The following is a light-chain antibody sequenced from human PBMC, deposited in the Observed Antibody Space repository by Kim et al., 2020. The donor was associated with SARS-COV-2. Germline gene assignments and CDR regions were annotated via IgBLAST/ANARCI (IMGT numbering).Light chain of an antibody. J-gene: IGKJ2*01. CDR2: AAS. CDR1: QTIGIY. V-gene: IGKV1-39*01. CDR3: QQSYSTPYT. Sequence: DIQMTQSPSSLSASVGDRVTITCRASQTIGIYLNWYQHKPGKAPKLLIYAASSLQSGVPSSFSGSGSGTDFTLTISSLQPEDFATYYCQQSYSTPYTLGQGTKLEI.